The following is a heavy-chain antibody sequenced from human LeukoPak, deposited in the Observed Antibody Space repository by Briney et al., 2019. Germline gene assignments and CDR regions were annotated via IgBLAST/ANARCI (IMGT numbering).Heavy chain of an antibody. CDR2: ISGSGGST. J-gene: IGHJ3*02. V-gene: IGHV3-23*01. Sequence: GSLRLSRAASGFTFSSYAMSWVRQAPGKGLEWVSAISGSGGSTYYADSVKGRFTISRDNSKNTLYLQMNSLRAEDTAVYYCAKDSEALGYDSSGYYTPDAFDIWGQGTMVTVSS. CDR1: GFTFSSYA. D-gene: IGHD3-22*01. CDR3: AKDSEALGYDSSGYYTPDAFDI.